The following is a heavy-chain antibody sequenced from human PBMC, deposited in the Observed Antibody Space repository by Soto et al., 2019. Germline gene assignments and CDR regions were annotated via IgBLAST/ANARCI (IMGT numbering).Heavy chain of an antibody. D-gene: IGHD6-19*01. CDR3: ASQGPVAARPFAS. CDR1: GYTFASYF. V-gene: IGHV1-46*04. CDR2: INLSAGRT. Sequence: GASGKVSWKACGYTFASYFMHWVRQAPGRGLDWLGIINLSAGRTSYAQKLQGRVTMTRDTSTSTVYMKLSSLRSEDTALYHRASQGPVAARPFASWS. J-gene: IGHJ5*01.